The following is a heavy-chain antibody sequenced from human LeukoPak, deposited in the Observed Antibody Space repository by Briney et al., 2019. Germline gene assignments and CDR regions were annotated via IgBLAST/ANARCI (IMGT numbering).Heavy chain of an antibody. V-gene: IGHV3-21*01. J-gene: IGHJ5*02. Sequence: GGSLRLSCAASGVTFSSYSMNWVRQAPGKGLEWVSSISSSSSYIYYADSVKGRFTISRDNAKNSLYLQMNSLRAEDTAVYYCARESHGSAFDPWGQGTLVTVSS. CDR1: GVTFSSYS. CDR2: ISSSSSYI. CDR3: ARESHGSAFDP.